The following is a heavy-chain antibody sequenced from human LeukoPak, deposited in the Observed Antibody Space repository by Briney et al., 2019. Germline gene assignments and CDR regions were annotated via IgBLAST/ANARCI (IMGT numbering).Heavy chain of an antibody. V-gene: IGHV3-7*01. CDR3: ARDEDDYGDYGGYDY. J-gene: IGHJ4*02. Sequence: PGGSLRLSCAASGFTFSSYWMSWVRQAPGKGLEWVAHIKQDGSEKYYVDSVKGRFTISRDNAKNSLYLQMNSLRAEDTAVYYCARDEDDYGDYGGYDYWGQGTLVTVSS. D-gene: IGHD4-17*01. CDR1: GFTFSSYW. CDR2: IKQDGSEK.